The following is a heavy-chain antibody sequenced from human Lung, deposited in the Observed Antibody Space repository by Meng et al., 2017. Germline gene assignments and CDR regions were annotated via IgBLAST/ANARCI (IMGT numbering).Heavy chain of an antibody. Sequence: SLKTSCAASAFTFDESAMQWVRQAPGKGLEWVSGISWNSGNIGYEDSVKGRFTISRDNAKNSLYLQMNSLRAEDTALYYCAKVEYKSGAYYFAHWGQGNLV. J-gene: IGHJ4*02. V-gene: IGHV3-9*01. CDR1: AFTFDESA. D-gene: IGHD3-10*01. CDR2: ISWNSGNI. CDR3: AKVEYKSGAYYFAH.